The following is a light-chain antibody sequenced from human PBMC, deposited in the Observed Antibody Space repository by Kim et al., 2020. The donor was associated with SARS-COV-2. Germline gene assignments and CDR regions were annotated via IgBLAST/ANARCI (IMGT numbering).Light chain of an antibody. V-gene: IGLV3-21*04. CDR3: QVWDSSSVPWV. Sequence: SYELTQPPSVSVAPGKTARITCGGNNIGSKSVHWYQQKPGQAPVLVIYYDSDRPSGIPERFSGSNSGNTATLTIIRVEAGDEADYYCQVWDSSSVPWVFGGGTQLTVL. CDR2: YDS. CDR1: NIGSKS. J-gene: IGLJ3*02.